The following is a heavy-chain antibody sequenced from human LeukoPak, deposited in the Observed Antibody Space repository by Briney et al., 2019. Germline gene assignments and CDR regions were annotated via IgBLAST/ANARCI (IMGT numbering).Heavy chain of an antibody. D-gene: IGHD3-10*01. J-gene: IGHJ4*02. CDR3: ARGGRPDY. CDR2: IKEDGREK. Sequence: GGSLRLSCATSGFTLSSSWMSWVRQAPGKGLECVANIKEDGREKYYVDSVKGRFTTSRDNAKNSLYLQMSSLRAEDTAVYYCARGGRPDYWGQGTLVTVSS. V-gene: IGHV3-7*01. CDR1: GFTLSSSW.